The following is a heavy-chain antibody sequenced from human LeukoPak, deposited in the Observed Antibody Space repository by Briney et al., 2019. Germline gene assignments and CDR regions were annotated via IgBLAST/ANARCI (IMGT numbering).Heavy chain of an antibody. CDR2: IKQDGSEK. CDR3: ARVLETYYYDSSGYYDY. D-gene: IGHD3-22*01. V-gene: IGHV3-7*01. Sequence: QPGGSLRLSCAASGFTFSSYWMSWVRQAPGKGLEWVANIKQDGSEKYYVDSVKGRFTISRDNAKNSLYLQMNSLRAEDTAVYYCARVLETYYYDSSGYYDYWGQGTLVTVSS. J-gene: IGHJ4*02. CDR1: GFTFSSYW.